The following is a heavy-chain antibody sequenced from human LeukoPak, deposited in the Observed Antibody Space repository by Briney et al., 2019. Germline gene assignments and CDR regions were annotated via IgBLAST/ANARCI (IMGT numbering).Heavy chain of an antibody. CDR1: GGTFSSYA. Sequence: SVKVSCKASGGTFSSYAISWVRQAPGQGLEWMGGIIPIFGTANYAQKFQGRVTITADESTSTAYMELSSLRSEDTAVHYCARGRLGFLEWLPHDAFDIWGQGTMVTVSS. D-gene: IGHD3-3*01. CDR3: ARGRLGFLEWLPHDAFDI. J-gene: IGHJ3*02. CDR2: IIPIFGTA. V-gene: IGHV1-69*13.